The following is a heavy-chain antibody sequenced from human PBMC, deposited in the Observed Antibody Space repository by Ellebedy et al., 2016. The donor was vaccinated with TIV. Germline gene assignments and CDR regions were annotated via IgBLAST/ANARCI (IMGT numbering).Heavy chain of an antibody. CDR2: IYYNENT. CDR1: GASISSYY. D-gene: IGHD5-12*01. CDR3: ASTPFSAGSGYHPHDY. V-gene: IGHV4-59*08. J-gene: IGHJ4*02. Sequence: MPGGSLRLSCTISGASISSYYWSRIRQPPGKGLEWIGYIYYNENTNYNPSLKSRVTISVDTSKNQFSLNLNSVTAADTAVYFCASTPFSAGSGYHPHDYWGQGILVTVSS.